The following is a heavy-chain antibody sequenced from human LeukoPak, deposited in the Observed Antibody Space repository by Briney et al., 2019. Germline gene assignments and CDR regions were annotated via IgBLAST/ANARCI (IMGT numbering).Heavy chain of an antibody. CDR2: TYYRSKWYN. J-gene: IGHJ5*02. Sequence: SQTLSLTCAISGDSVSSDSVAWNWIRQSPSRGLEWLGRTYYRSKWYNDYVVSVKSRITINPDTSKNQFSLQLNSVTPEVTAVYYCARGISSRSFDPWGQGTLVTVSS. CDR1: GDSVSSDSVA. V-gene: IGHV6-1*01. D-gene: IGHD3-3*02. CDR3: ARGISSRSFDP.